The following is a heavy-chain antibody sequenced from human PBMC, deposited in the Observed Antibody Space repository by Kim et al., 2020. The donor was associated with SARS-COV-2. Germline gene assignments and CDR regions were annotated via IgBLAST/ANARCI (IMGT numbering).Heavy chain of an antibody. CDR2: IKQDGSEK. J-gene: IGHJ3*02. Sequence: GGSLRLSCAASGFTFSSYWMSWVRQAPGKGLEWVANIKQDGSEKYYVDSVKGRFTISRDNAKNSLYLQMNSLRAEDTAVYYCARVLKDGYNYLDAFDIWGQGTMVTVSS. D-gene: IGHD5-12*01. CDR1: GFTFSSYW. V-gene: IGHV3-7*03. CDR3: ARVLKDGYNYLDAFDI.